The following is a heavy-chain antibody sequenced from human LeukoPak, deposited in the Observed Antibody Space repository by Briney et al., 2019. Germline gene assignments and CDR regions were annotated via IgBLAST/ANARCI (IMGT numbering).Heavy chain of an antibody. D-gene: IGHD3-9*01. CDR3: AKSSYDILTGYSLPPFDY. J-gene: IGHJ4*02. Sequence: HPGGSLRLSCAASGFTFSSYAMSWVRQAPGKGLEWVSAISGSGGSTYYADSVKSRFTISRDNSKNTLYLQMNSLRAEDTAVYYCAKSSYDILTGYSLPPFDYWGQGTLVTVSS. CDR2: ISGSGGST. V-gene: IGHV3-23*01. CDR1: GFTFSSYA.